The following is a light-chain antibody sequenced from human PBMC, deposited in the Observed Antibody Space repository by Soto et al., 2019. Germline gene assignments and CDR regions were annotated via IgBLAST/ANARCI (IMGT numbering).Light chain of an antibody. Sequence: EIVLTQSPGTLSLSPGERATLSCRASQSVSNNYLAWYQQKPGQAPRLLIYGASNRATGIPDRFSGSGSGTEFTLTISSLQPDDFATYYCQHYNSYGTFGQGTKV. J-gene: IGKJ1*01. V-gene: IGKV3-20*01. CDR3: QHYNSYGT. CDR1: QSVSNNY. CDR2: GAS.